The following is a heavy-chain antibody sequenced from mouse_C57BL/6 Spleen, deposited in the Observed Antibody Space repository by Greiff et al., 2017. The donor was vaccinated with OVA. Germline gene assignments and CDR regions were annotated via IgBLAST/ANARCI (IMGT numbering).Heavy chain of an antibody. D-gene: IGHD1-1*01. CDR3: AREDGSSPWFAY. Sequence: EVKLVESGGGLVKPGGSLKLSCAASGFTFSSYAMSWVRQTPEKRLEWVATISDGGSYTYYPDNVKGRFTISRDNAKNNLYLQMSHLKSEDTAMYYCAREDGSSPWFAYWGQGTLVTVSA. V-gene: IGHV5-4*01. CDR2: ISDGGSYT. J-gene: IGHJ3*01. CDR1: GFTFSSYA.